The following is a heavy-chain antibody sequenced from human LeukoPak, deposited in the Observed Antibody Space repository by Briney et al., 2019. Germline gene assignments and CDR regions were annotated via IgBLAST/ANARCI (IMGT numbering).Heavy chain of an antibody. V-gene: IGHV3-23*01. J-gene: IGHJ6*01. D-gene: IGHD1-26*01. CDR2: ISGGGGST. CDR1: GFTFSSYA. CDR3: AKFREVGANRGLDV. Sequence: PGGSLRLSCAASGFTFSSYAMSWVRQAPGKGLEWVSTISGGGGSTYDADSVKGRFTISSDNSKATLYLQMSSLRAEDTAIYYCAKFREVGANRGLDVWGQGTTVTVSS.